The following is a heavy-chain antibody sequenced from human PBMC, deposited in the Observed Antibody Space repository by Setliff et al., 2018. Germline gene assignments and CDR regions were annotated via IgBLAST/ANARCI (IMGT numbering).Heavy chain of an antibody. D-gene: IGHD4-4*01. CDR3: NAYEYSFDF. CDR2: ISSDGSTT. J-gene: IGHJ4*02. V-gene: IGHV3-30*03. Sequence: GGSLRLSCAASGFTFSRYGMHWVRQPPGEGLEWVAVISSDGSTTYYGDSVKGRLTISVDMSRNQFSLKLSSVTAADTAVYYCNAYEYSFDFWGQGTLVTVSS. CDR1: GFTFSRYG.